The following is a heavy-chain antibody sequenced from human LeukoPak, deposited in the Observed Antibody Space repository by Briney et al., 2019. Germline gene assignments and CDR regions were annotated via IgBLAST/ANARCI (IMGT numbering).Heavy chain of an antibody. CDR3: AKGASSTALVTLYY. D-gene: IGHD6-13*01. CDR1: GFTFSDYY. V-gene: IGHV3-23*01. CDR2: ISNSGDTT. J-gene: IGHJ4*02. Sequence: GGSLRLSCAASGFTFSDYYMSWIRQAPGKGLEWVSAISNSGDTTYYADSVKGRFSISRDSSKNTLFLQMNSLRAEDTAVYYCAKGASSTALVTLYYWGQGTLVTVSS.